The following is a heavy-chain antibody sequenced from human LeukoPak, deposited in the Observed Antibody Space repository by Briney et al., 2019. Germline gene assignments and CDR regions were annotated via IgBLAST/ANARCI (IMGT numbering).Heavy chain of an antibody. CDR2: MNPKSGNT. J-gene: IGHJ6*02. Sequence: ASVKVSCKASEYTFTSYDINWVRQATGQGLEWMGWMNPKSGNTGYAQNFQGRVTMTSDTSISTAYMELSSLRSEDTAVYYCATSRRMVRGGGYGMDVWGQGTTVTVSS. D-gene: IGHD3-10*01. CDR3: ATSRRMVRGGGYGMDV. CDR1: EYTFTSYD. V-gene: IGHV1-8*01.